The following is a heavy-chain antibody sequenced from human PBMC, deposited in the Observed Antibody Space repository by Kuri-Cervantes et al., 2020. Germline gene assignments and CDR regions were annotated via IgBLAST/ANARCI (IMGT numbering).Heavy chain of an antibody. CDR1: GFTFSSYS. CDR2: ISYDGSNK. V-gene: IGHV3-30*18. Sequence: GESLKISCAASGFTFSSYSMNWVRQAPGKGLEWVAVISYDGSNKYYADSVKGRFTISRDNSKNTLYLQMNSLRAEDTAVYYCAKEKTNWLLNYFDYWGQGTLVTVSS. CDR3: AKEKTNWLLNYFDY. J-gene: IGHJ4*02. D-gene: IGHD1-1*01.